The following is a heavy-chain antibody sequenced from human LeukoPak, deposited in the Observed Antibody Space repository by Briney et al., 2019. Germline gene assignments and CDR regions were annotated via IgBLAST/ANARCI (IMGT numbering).Heavy chain of an antibody. CDR1: GFTFSSYS. D-gene: IGHD3-3*01. V-gene: IGHV3-21*01. Sequence: GGSLRLSCAASGFTFSSYSMNWVRQTPGKGLEWVSSISSSSSYIYYADSVKGRFTISRDNAKNSLYLQMNSLRAEDTAVYYCARGYDFWSGYCDFDYWGQGTLVTVSS. CDR3: ARGYDFWSGYCDFDY. J-gene: IGHJ4*02. CDR2: ISSSSSYI.